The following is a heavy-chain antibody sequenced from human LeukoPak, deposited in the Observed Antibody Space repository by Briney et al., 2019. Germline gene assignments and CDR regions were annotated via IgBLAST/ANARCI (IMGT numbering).Heavy chain of an antibody. D-gene: IGHD4-17*01. CDR1: GFTFSSYA. Sequence: HPGGSLRLSCAASGFTFSSYAMSWVRQAPGKGLEWVSAISGSGGSTYYADSVKGRFTISRDNAKNSLYLQMNSLRAEDTAVYYCARDEDYEVLGNGRSDYWGQGTLVTVSS. CDR3: ARDEDYEVLGNGRSDY. CDR2: ISGSGGST. V-gene: IGHV3-23*01. J-gene: IGHJ4*02.